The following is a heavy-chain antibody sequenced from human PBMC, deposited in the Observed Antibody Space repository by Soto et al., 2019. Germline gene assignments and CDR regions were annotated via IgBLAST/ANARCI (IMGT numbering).Heavy chain of an antibody. Sequence: EVQLVESGGGLIQPGGSLRLSCAVSGFTVSNNYMSWVRQAPGKGLEGVSVIYSGGYTAYGDSVKGRFTIPRDNSKNTSFFQRNRLRPTTTAGYNCAPPRGGGYWGQGTLVTVSS. CDR1: GFTVSNNY. CDR3: APPRGGGY. CDR2: IYSGGYT. V-gene: IGHV3-53*01. J-gene: IGHJ4*02. D-gene: IGHD3-10*01.